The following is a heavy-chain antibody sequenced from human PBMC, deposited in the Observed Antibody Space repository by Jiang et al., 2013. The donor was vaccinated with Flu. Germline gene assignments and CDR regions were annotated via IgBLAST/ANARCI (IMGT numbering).Heavy chain of an antibody. D-gene: IGHD1-26*01. V-gene: IGHV3-23*01. CDR1: GFTFSSYA. CDR2: ISGSDGST. CDR3: AKGSEEDTYFDY. Sequence: QLLESGGGLVQPGGSLRLSCAASGFTFSSYAMSWVRQAPGKGLEWVSAISGSDGSTYYADSVKGRFTISRDNSKNTLYLQMNSLRAEDTAVYYCAKGSEEDTYFDYWGQGTLVTVSS. J-gene: IGHJ4*02.